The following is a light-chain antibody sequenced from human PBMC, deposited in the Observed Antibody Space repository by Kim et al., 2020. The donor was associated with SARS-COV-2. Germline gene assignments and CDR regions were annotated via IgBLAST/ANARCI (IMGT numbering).Light chain of an antibody. CDR3: AAWDDSLSGVV. CDR2: RNN. CDR1: SSNIGSNY. Sequence: QSVLTQPPSASGTPRQRVTISCSGSSSNIGSNYVYWYQQLPGTAPKLLIYRNNQRPSGVPDRFSGSKSGTSASLAISGLRSEDEADYYCAAWDDSLSGVVFGGGTQLTVL. J-gene: IGLJ2*01. V-gene: IGLV1-47*01.